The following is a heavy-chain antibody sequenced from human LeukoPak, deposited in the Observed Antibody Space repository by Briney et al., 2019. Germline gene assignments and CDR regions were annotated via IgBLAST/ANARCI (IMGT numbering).Heavy chain of an antibody. J-gene: IGHJ6*03. CDR3: ARALYYDFWSGYRDYYYSYMDV. CDR1: GFTFSSYS. Sequence: GGSLRLSCAASGFTFSSYSMNWVRQAPGKGLEWVSYICSSSSSIYYADSVKGRFTISRDNAKNSLYLQMNSLRAEDTAVYYCARALYYDFWSGYRDYYYSYMDVWGKGTTVTVSS. CDR2: ICSSSSSI. V-gene: IGHV3-48*01. D-gene: IGHD3-3*01.